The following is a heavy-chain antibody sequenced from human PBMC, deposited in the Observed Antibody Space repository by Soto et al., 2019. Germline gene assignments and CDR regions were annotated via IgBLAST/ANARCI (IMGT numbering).Heavy chain of an antibody. V-gene: IGHV4-34*01. J-gene: IGHJ5*02. D-gene: IGHD2-15*01. CDR3: ARGVVAATSYNWFDP. CDR2: INHSGST. Sequence: QVQLLQWGAGLLKPSETLSLTCAVYGGSFSGYYWSWIRQPPGKGLEWIGEINHSGSTNYNPSLKSRVTISVDTSKNQFSLKLSSVTAADTAVYYCARGVVAATSYNWFDPWGQGTLVTVSS. CDR1: GGSFSGYY.